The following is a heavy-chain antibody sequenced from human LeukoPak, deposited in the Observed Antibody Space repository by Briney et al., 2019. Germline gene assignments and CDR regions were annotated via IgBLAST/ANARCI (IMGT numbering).Heavy chain of an antibody. CDR1: GSTFSNYW. CDR2: IEKDGSEI. J-gene: IGHJ4*02. CDR3: AAGAGWLIDW. Sequence: GGSLRLSCAASGSTFSNYWMNWVRQAPGKGMEWVAIIEKDGSEILYVDSVKGRFTISRDNAKNSLYLQMNSLRAEDTAVYYCAAGAGWLIDWWGQGTLVTVSS. D-gene: IGHD6-19*01. V-gene: IGHV3-7*01.